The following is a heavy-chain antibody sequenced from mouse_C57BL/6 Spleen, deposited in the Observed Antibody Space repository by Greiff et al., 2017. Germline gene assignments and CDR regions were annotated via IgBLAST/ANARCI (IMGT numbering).Heavy chain of an antibody. V-gene: IGHV2-6*01. D-gene: IGHD2-4*01. J-gene: IGHJ3*01. CDR1: GFSLTSYG. CDR3: ASEGYYDDGGRFAY. CDR2: IWGVGST. Sequence: QVQLKVSGPGLVAPSQSLSITCTVSGFSLTSYGVDWVRQSPGKGLEWLGVIWGVGSTNYNSALKSRLSISKDNSKSQVFLKMNSLQTDDTAMYYCASEGYYDDGGRFAYWGQGTLVTVSA.